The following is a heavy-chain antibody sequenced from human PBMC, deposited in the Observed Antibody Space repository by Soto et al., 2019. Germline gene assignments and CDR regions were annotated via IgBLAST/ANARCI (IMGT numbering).Heavy chain of an antibody. V-gene: IGHV1-69*13. CDR3: ARDLYCSGGSCYPNWFDP. D-gene: IGHD2-15*01. CDR1: GGRCSRYA. Sequence: SVKVSCKASGGRCSRYAISGVRQAPGQGLEWMGVIIPIFGTANYAQKFQGRVTITADESTSTAYMELSRLRSEDTAVYYCARDLYCSGGSCYPNWFDPWGQGTLVTVSS. CDR2: IIPIFGTA. J-gene: IGHJ5*02.